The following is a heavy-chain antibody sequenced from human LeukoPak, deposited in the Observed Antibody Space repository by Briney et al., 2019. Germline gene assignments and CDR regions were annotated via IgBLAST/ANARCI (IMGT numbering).Heavy chain of an antibody. J-gene: IGHJ4*02. CDR1: GFTFSSYW. CDR3: ARDSSPSYYDCSGLLDY. D-gene: IGHD3-22*01. V-gene: IGHV3-74*01. CDR2: INSDGSST. Sequence: GGSLRLSCAASGFTFSSYWMHWVRQAPVKGLVWVSRINSDGSSTSYADSVKGRFTISRDNAKNTLYLQMNSLRAEDTAVYYCARDSSPSYYDCSGLLDYWGQGTLVTVSS.